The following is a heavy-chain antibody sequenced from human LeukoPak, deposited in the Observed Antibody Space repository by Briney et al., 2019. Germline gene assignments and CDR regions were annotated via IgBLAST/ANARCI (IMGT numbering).Heavy chain of an antibody. CDR3: ARGTNYDSSGYGYFDY. Sequence: SETLSLTCTVSGGFISSYYWSWIRHPPGEGLEWLGYIYYRGSTNYHPSLKSRVTISVDTSKNQFSLKLSSVTAADTAVYYCARGTNYDSSGYGYFDYWGQGTLVTVSS. CDR2: IYYRGST. V-gene: IGHV4-59*01. D-gene: IGHD3-22*01. CDR1: GGFISSYY. J-gene: IGHJ4*02.